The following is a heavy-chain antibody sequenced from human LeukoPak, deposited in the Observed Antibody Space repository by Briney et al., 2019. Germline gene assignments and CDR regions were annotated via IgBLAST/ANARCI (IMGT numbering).Heavy chain of an antibody. D-gene: IGHD6-19*01. J-gene: IGHJ4*02. Sequence: ASVKVSCKASGYTFTGYYMHWVRQAPGQGLEWMGWINPNSGGTNYAQKFQGRVTMTRDTSISTAYMELSRLRSDDTAVYYCARAFGVYSSGWSRVVDYWGQGTLVTVSS. CDR3: ARAFGVYSSGWSRVVDY. CDR1: GYTFTGYY. V-gene: IGHV1-2*02. CDR2: INPNSGGT.